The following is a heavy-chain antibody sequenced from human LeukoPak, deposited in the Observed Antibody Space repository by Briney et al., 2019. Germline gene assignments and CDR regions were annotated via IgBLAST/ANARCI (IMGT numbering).Heavy chain of an antibody. CDR2: IYRDGGT. CDR1: GGFIRNGNW. Sequence: SETLSLTCAVSGGFIRNGNWWSWVRQPPGKGLEWIGEIYRDGGTNYSPSLKSRVTISVDTSKNQFSLKLSSVTAADTAVYYCARRSGTYHAFDIWGQGTMVTVSS. CDR3: ARRSGTYHAFDI. J-gene: IGHJ3*02. D-gene: IGHD1-26*01. V-gene: IGHV4-4*02.